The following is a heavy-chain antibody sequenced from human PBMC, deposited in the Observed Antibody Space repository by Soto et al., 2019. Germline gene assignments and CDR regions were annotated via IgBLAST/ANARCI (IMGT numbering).Heavy chain of an antibody. CDR1: GYTFTSYG. D-gene: IGHD3-3*01. J-gene: IGHJ6*02. V-gene: IGHV1-18*01. Sequence: GASVKVSCKASGYTFTSYGISWVRQAPGQGLEWMGWISAYNGNTNYAQKLQGRVTMTTDTSTSTAYMELRSLRSDDTAVYYCARGGADDFWSGYLGDYYGMDVWGQGTTVTGSS. CDR3: ARGGADDFWSGYLGDYYGMDV. CDR2: ISAYNGNT.